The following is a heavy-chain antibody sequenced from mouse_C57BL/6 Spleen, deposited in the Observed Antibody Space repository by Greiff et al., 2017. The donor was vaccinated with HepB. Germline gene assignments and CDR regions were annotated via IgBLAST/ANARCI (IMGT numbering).Heavy chain of an antibody. CDR1: GFTFSSYG. CDR3: ARQGRDYVDY. Sequence: DVKLQESGGDLVKPGGSLKLSCAASGFTFSSYGMSWVRQTPDKRLEWVATISSGGSYTYYPDSVKGRFTISRDNAKNTLYLQMSSLKSEDTAMYYCARQGRDYVDYWGQGTTLTVSS. CDR2: ISSGGSYT. J-gene: IGHJ2*01. V-gene: IGHV5-6*02.